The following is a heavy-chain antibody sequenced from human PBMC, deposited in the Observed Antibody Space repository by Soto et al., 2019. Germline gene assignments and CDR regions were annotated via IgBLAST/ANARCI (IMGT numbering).Heavy chain of an antibody. V-gene: IGHV5-10-1*01. J-gene: IGHJ6*02. Sequence: GESLKISCHGSGYSFTSYWIIWVRQMPGKGLEWLGTIDPNDPYPNYSPSFQGRVTISADTSINTAYLQWSSLKASVTAIYYCARRPWLAPGNCLDGWGQGTTVTVSS. D-gene: IGHD6-19*01. CDR1: GYSFTSYW. CDR3: ARRPWLAPGNCLDG. CDR2: IDPNDPYP.